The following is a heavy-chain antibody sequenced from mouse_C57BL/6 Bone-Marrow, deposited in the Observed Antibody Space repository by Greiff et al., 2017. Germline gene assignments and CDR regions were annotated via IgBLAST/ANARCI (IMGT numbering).Heavy chain of an antibody. CDR1: GFTFSSYA. J-gene: IGHJ4*01. CDR3: ARNLWGMDY. D-gene: IGHD1-1*02. V-gene: IGHV5-4*03. Sequence: EVKLVESGGGLVKPGGSLKLSCAASGFTFSSYAMSWVRQTPEKRLAWVATISDGGSYTYYPDNVKGRFTISRDNAKNNLYLQMSHLKSEDTAMYYCARNLWGMDYWGQGTSVTVSS. CDR2: ISDGGSYT.